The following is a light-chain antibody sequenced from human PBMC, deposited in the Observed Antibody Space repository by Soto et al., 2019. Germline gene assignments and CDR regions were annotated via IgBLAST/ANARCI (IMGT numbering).Light chain of an antibody. V-gene: IGKV1-5*03. CDR2: KAS. CDR3: QQYNVYSPWT. CDR1: QSISSW. Sequence: DIQMTQSPSTLSASVGDRVTITCRASQSISSWLAWYQQKPGKAPKLMIYKASSLQSGVPLRFSGSGSGTEFTLTITSLQPDDFATYYCQQYNVYSPWTFGQGTKV. J-gene: IGKJ1*01.